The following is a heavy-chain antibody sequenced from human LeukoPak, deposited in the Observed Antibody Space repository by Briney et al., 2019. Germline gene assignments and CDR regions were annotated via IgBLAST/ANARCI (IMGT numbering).Heavy chain of an antibody. CDR3: ARCTMVRGVIPAGFDP. CDR2: IYTSRRT. V-gene: IGHV4-61*02. D-gene: IGHD3-10*01. Sequence: SETLSLTCTVSGGSISSVSYYWRWIRQPAGEGLEWIGRIYTSRRTNYNPSLKSRATISVDTSTNQSSLKLSSVTAADTAVYYCARCTMVRGVIPAGFDPWGQGTLVTVSS. CDR1: GGSISSVSYY. J-gene: IGHJ5*02.